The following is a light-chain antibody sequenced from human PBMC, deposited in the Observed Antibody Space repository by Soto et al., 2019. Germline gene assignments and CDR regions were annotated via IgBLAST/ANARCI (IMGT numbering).Light chain of an antibody. CDR3: QQSYNTPLT. V-gene: IGKV1-39*01. CDR2: DAS. Sequence: IVVTQSPSSLPASLGDRVTITCRASQTIGTYVNWYRQKSGAAPELLIYDASTLQSGVPSRFRGGASGTDFTLTISSLQLDDFATYYCQQSYNTPLTFGQGTKVEIK. CDR1: QTIGTY. J-gene: IGKJ1*01.